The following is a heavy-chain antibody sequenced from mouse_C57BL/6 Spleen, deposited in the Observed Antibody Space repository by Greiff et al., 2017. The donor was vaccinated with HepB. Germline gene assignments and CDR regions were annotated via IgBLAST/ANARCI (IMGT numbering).Heavy chain of an antibody. V-gene: IGHV1-64*01. CDR2: IHPNSGST. CDR1: GYTFTSYW. J-gene: IGHJ2*01. D-gene: IGHD4-1*01. CDR3: ARSILTHSFDY. Sequence: QVQLQQSGAELVKPGASVKLSCKASGYTFTSYWMHWVKQRPGQGLEWIGMIHPNSGSTNYNEKFKSKATLTVDKSSSTAYMQLSSLTSEDSAVYYCARSILTHSFDYWGQGTTLTVSS.